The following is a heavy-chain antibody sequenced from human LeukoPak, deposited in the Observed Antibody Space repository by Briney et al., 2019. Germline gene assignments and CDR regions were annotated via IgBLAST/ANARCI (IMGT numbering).Heavy chain of an antibody. D-gene: IGHD2-15*01. CDR3: ADSNCSGGSCYGP. Sequence: GASVKVSCKASGGTFSNYAISWVRQAPGQGLEWMGWISAYNGNTNYAQKLQGRVTMTTDTSTSTAYMELRSLRSDDTAVYYCADSNCSGGSCYGPWGQGTLVTVSS. J-gene: IGHJ5*02. CDR1: GGTFSNYA. V-gene: IGHV1-18*01. CDR2: ISAYNGNT.